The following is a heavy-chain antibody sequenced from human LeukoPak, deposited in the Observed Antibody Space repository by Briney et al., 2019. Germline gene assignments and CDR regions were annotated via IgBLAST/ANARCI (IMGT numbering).Heavy chain of an antibody. CDR3: AKGIVATIWLNYFDY. Sequence: PGGSLRLSCAASGFTFSSYAMSWVRQAPGKGLEWVSAVSGSGGSTNYADSVKGRFTISRDKAKNTLYLQMNSLRAEDTAVYYCAKGIVATIWLNYFDYWGQGTLVTVSS. V-gene: IGHV3-23*01. J-gene: IGHJ4*02. CDR1: GFTFSSYA. D-gene: IGHD5-12*01. CDR2: VSGSGGST.